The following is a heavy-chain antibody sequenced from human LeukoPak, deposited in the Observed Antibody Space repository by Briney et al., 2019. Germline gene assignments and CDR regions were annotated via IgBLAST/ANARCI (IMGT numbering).Heavy chain of an antibody. CDR2: ISGSGGST. V-gene: IGHV3-23*01. J-gene: IGHJ6*02. CDR3: AIPYYDFWSGYPFGMDV. D-gene: IGHD3-3*01. CDR1: GFTFNSYA. Sequence: GGSLRLSCAASGFTFNSYAMSWVRQAPGKGLEWVSAISGSGGSTYYADSVKGRFTISRDNSKNTLYLQMNSLRAEDTAVYYCAIPYYDFWSGYPFGMDVWGQGTTVTVSS.